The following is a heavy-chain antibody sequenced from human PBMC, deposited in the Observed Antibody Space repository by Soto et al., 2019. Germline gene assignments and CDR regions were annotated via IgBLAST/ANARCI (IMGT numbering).Heavy chain of an antibody. Sequence: SETLSLTCAVSGFFISSGNYWGWIRKPPGKGLEWIGSIFHGGNTYYNPSLKSRVTTSVDMSKNQFSLKLNSVTAADTAVYYCARARWYDAFDVWGQGTVVTVSS. J-gene: IGHJ3*01. CDR1: GFFISSGNY. D-gene: IGHD2-15*01. CDR3: ARARWYDAFDV. CDR2: IFHGGNT. V-gene: IGHV4-38-2*01.